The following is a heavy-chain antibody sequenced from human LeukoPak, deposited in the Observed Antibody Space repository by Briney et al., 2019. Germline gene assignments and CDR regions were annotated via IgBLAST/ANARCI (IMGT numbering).Heavy chain of an antibody. CDR3: ARARRSSSSEFFDY. D-gene: IGHD6-6*01. CDR2: IKQDGSEK. J-gene: IGHJ4*02. Sequence: GGSLRLSCAASGFTFSSYWMSWVRQAPGKGLEWVADIKQDGSEKYYVDSVKGRFTISRDNAKNSLYLQMNSLRAEDTAVYYCARARRSSSSEFFDYWGQGTLVTVSS. CDR1: GFTFSSYW. V-gene: IGHV3-7*01.